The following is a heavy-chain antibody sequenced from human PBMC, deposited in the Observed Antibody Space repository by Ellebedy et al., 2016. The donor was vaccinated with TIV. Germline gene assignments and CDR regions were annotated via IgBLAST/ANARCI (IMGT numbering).Heavy chain of an antibody. CDR1: GFTFDDYA. Sequence: GGSLRLSCAASGFTFDDYAMHWVRQAPGKGPEWVSGISRNSGSVGYADSVKGRFTISRDNAKSTLSLQMNSLRAEDTAVYYCARGQSFSFAYWGQGTLVTVSS. D-gene: IGHD3-16*02. CDR2: ISRNSGSV. CDR3: ARGQSFSFAY. V-gene: IGHV3-9*01. J-gene: IGHJ4*02.